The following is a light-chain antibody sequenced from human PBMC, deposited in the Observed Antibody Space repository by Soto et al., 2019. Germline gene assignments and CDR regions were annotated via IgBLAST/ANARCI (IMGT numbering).Light chain of an antibody. V-gene: IGKV3-20*01. CDR1: QSVSSSF. Sequence: IVRTQSPATLSLSPGERATLSCRASQSVSSSFLSWYQQKRGQAPRLLMFGASSRATGIPDRFSGSGSGTDFTLTIYRLEPEDFAVYYCQQSGYSPITFGQGTRLEIK. J-gene: IGKJ5*01. CDR2: GAS. CDR3: QQSGYSPIT.